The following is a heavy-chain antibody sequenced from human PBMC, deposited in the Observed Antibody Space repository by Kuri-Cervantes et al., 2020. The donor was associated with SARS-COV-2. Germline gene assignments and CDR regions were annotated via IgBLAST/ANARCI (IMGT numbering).Heavy chain of an antibody. D-gene: IGHD3-10*01. Sequence: SETLSLTCAVSGYSIRSGYYWGWIRQPPGKGLEWIGSMYHSGNTHYNPSLKSRVTISVDTSKNQFPLKLSSVTAADTAVYYCARDYYYHSGSYAVDHYYMDVWGKGTTVTVSS. CDR1: GYSIRSGYY. V-gene: IGHV4-38-2*02. J-gene: IGHJ6*03. CDR3: ARDYYYHSGSYAVDHYYMDV. CDR2: MYHSGNT.